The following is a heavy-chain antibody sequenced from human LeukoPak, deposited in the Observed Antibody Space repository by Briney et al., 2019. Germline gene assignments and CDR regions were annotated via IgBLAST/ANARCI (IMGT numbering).Heavy chain of an antibody. J-gene: IGHJ5*02. Sequence: GASVKVSCKTSGYTFTDCGITWVRQAPGQGLEWMGWIRNDNGNREYAQKIQGRVSMTRDTSTSTAYMELRSLISDDTAVCYCARVTTVTTSPWSWGPKRIGQEVNWFDPWGQGTLVTVSS. CDR2: IRNDNGNR. CDR3: ARVTTVTTSPWSWGPKRIGQEVNWFDP. CDR1: GYTFTDCG. V-gene: IGHV1-18*01. D-gene: IGHD4-17*01.